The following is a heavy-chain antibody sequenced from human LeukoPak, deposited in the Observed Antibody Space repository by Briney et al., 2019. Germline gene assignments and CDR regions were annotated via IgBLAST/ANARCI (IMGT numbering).Heavy chain of an antibody. D-gene: IGHD5-12*01. J-gene: IGHJ5*02. CDR1: GGSFSGYY. CDR3: ATLVATITLGWFDP. V-gene: IGHV4-34*01. Sequence: SETLSLTCAVYGGSFSGYYWSWIRQPLGRGLEWMGEINHSGSTNYNPSLKSRVTISVDTSKNQFSLKLSSVTAADTAVYYCATLVATITLGWFDPWGQGTLVTVSS. CDR2: INHSGST.